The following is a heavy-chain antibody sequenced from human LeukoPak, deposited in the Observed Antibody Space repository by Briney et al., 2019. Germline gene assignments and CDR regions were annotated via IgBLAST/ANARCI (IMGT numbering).Heavy chain of an antibody. D-gene: IGHD1-26*01. CDR3: ARADRSGTYNFDY. CDR2: ISGTSRTI. V-gene: IGHV3-48*02. Sequence: PGGSLRLSCAASGFTFSSYSMNWVRQAPGEGLEWVSYISGTSRTIYYADSVKGRFTISRDNAKNSLSLQMNSLRDEDTAVYYCARADRSGTYNFDYWGQGTLVTVSS. CDR1: GFTFSSYS. J-gene: IGHJ4*02.